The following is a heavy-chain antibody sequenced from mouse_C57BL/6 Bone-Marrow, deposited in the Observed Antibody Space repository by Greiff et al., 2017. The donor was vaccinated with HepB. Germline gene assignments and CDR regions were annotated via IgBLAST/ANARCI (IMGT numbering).Heavy chain of an antibody. CDR3: ARALYSNYDYYAVDY. CDR2: INPGSGGT. J-gene: IGHJ4*01. CDR1: GYAFTNYL. V-gene: IGHV1-54*01. D-gene: IGHD2-5*01. Sequence: VKLMESGAELVRPGTSVKVSCKASGYAFTNYLIEWVKQRPGQGLEWIGVINPGSGGTNYNEKFKGKATLTADKSSSTAYMQLSSLTSEDSAVYFCARALYSNYDYYAVDYWGQGASVAVSS.